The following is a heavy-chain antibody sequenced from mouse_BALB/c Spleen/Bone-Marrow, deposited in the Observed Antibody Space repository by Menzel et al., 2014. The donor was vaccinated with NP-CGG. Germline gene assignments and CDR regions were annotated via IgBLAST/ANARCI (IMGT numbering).Heavy chain of an antibody. J-gene: IGHJ4*01. V-gene: IGHV1S82*01. D-gene: IGHD2-4*01. CDR1: GYSFTSYW. Sequence: VKLVESGAELVRPGASVKLSCKASGYSFTSYWMNWVKQRPGQGLEWIGMIHPSDSETRLNQKFKDKATLTVDKSSSTVYMQLSSPTAEDSAVYYCAGKAYSDYDYALVFWSQGTSVTVPS. CDR2: IHPSDSET. CDR3: AGKAYSDYDYALVF.